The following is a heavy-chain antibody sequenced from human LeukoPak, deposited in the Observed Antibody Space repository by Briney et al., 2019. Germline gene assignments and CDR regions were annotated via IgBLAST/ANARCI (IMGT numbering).Heavy chain of an antibody. V-gene: IGHV3-23*01. CDR2: ISGSGGST. CDR1: GFTFSSYG. Sequence: GGSLRLSCAASGFTFSSYGMSWVRQAPGKGLEWVSAISGSGGSTYYADSVKGRFTISRDDSKNTLYLQMNSLRAEDTAVYYCAKDSLHVYFDYWGQGTLVTVSS. J-gene: IGHJ4*02. CDR3: AKDSLHVYFDY. D-gene: IGHD4-11*01.